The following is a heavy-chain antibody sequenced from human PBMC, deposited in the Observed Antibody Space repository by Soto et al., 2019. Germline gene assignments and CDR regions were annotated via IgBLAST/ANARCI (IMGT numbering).Heavy chain of an antibody. Sequence: GGSLRLSCAASGFTFDDYAMHWVRQAPGKGLEWVSGISWNSGSIGYADSVKGRFTISRDNAKNSLYLQMNSLRAEDTALYYCAKGVYGAYLGMEWGFDYWGQGTLVTVSS. J-gene: IGHJ4*02. CDR1: GFTFDDYA. D-gene: IGHD4-17*01. CDR2: ISWNSGSI. CDR3: AKGVYGAYLGMEWGFDY. V-gene: IGHV3-9*01.